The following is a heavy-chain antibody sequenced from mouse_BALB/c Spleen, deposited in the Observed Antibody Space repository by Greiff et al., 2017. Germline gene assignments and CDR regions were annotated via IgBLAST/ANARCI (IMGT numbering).Heavy chain of an antibody. J-gene: IGHJ1*01. CDR1: GYTFTSYY. CDR2: INPSNGGT. V-gene: IGHV1S81*02. CDR3: TRGHPYGNCDV. Sequence: QVQLQQSGAELVKPGASVKLSCKASGYTFTSYYMYWVKQRPGQGLEWIGEINPSNGGTNFNEKFKSKATLTVDKSSSTAYMQLSSLTSEDSAVYYCTRGHPYGNCDVWGAGTTVTVSS.